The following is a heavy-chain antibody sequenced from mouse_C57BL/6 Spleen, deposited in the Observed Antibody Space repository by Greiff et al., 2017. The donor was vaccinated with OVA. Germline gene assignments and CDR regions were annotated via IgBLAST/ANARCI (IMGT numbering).Heavy chain of an antibody. CDR1: GYTFTDYE. CDR2: IDPETGGT. J-gene: IGHJ4*01. CDR3: TRGDY. V-gene: IGHV1-15*01. Sequence: QVQLKESGAELVRPGASVTLSCKASGYTFTDYEMHWVKQTPVHGLEWIGAIDPETGGTAYNQKFKGKAILTADKSSSTAYMELRSLTSKDSAVYYCTRGDYWGQGTSVTVSS.